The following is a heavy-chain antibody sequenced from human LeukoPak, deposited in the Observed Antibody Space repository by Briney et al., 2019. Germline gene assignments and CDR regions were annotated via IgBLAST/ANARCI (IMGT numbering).Heavy chain of an antibody. CDR3: AKRGSTAYSTPHFDF. V-gene: IGHV3-23*01. Sequence: GGSLRLSCAASGFTFSSYAMSWVRQAPGKGLEWVSAISGSGGSTYYADSVKGRFTISRDNSKNTLYLQMNNLRAEDTAVYYCAKRGSTAYSTPHFDFWGQGALVTVSS. J-gene: IGHJ4*02. CDR2: ISGSGGST. D-gene: IGHD2-2*01. CDR1: GFTFSSYA.